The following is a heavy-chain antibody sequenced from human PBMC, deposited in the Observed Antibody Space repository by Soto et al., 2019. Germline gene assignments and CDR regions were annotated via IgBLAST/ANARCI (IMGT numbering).Heavy chain of an antibody. Sequence: QVQLVQSGAEVKKPGSSVTVSCKTSGGTFSKDAINWVRQAPGQGLEWMGLLIPVFGSPIYAQKFQGRIRIAADECMSTAFMDLSSIRSEDTAVYYCTRVLGYTFEPGKTRYYAMDVWGQGTTVSVSS. CDR1: GGTFSKDA. V-gene: IGHV1-69*01. J-gene: IGHJ6*02. CDR2: LIPVFGSP. D-gene: IGHD5-18*01. CDR3: TRVLGYTFEPGKTRYYAMDV.